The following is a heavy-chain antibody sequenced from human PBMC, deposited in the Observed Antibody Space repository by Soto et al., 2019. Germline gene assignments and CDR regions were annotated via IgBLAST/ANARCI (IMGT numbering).Heavy chain of an antibody. CDR1: GFTFSSYG. V-gene: IGHV3-30*18. CDR3: AKEARPGTTWMDYYYGMDV. CDR2: ISYDGSNK. D-gene: IGHD1-1*01. Sequence: SLRLSCAASGFTFSSYGMHWVRQAPGKGLEWVAVISYDGSNKYYADSVKGRFTISRDNSKNTLYLQMNSLRAEDTAVYYCAKEARPGTTWMDYYYGMDVWGQGTTVTVSS. J-gene: IGHJ6*02.